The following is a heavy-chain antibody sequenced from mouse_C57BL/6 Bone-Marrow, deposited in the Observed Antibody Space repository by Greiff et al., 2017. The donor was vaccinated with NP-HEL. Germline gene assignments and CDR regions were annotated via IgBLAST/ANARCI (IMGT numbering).Heavy chain of an antibody. D-gene: IGHD2-4*01. CDR3: ARHDYDGNWFAY. Sequence: EVKVVESGGGLVKPGGSLKLSCAASGFTFSDYGMHWVRQAPEKGLEWVAYISSGSSTIYYADTVKGRFTISRDNAKNTLFLQMTSLRSEDTAMYYCARHDYDGNWFAYWGQGTLVTVSA. V-gene: IGHV5-17*01. CDR1: GFTFSDYG. J-gene: IGHJ3*01. CDR2: ISSGSSTI.